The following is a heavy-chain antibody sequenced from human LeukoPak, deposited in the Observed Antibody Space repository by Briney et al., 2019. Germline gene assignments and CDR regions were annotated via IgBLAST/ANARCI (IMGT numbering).Heavy chain of an antibody. V-gene: IGHV4-34*01. CDR1: GGSFSGYY. J-gene: IGHJ4*02. CDR3: ASLSSSGWYLG. D-gene: IGHD6-19*01. CDR2: INHSGST. Sequence: TSETLSLTCAVYGGSFSGYYWSWIRQPPGKGLEWIGEINHSGSTNYNPSLKSRITISVDTSRNQFSLKLSSVTAADTAVYYCASLSSSGWYLGWGQGTMVTVSS.